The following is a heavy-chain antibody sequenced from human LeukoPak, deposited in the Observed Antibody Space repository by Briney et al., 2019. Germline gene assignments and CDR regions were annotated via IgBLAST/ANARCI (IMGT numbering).Heavy chain of an antibody. D-gene: IGHD3-22*01. J-gene: IGHJ4*02. CDR1: GYTFTEYY. Sequence: SVKVSCKASGYTFTEYYMHWVRQAPGQGLEWMGRTIPVLGIAKYAQRFQGRVTITADRSTSTAYMDLRSLTSEDTAVYYCASQLLLPFDYWGQGTLVTVSS. V-gene: IGHV1-69*02. CDR3: ASQLLLPFDY. CDR2: TIPVLGIA.